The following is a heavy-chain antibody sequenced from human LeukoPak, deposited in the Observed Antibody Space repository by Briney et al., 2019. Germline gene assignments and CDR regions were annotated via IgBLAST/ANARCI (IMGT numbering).Heavy chain of an antibody. CDR1: GGSISSSNW. V-gene: IGHV4-4*02. CDR2: IYHSGST. J-gene: IGHJ5*02. D-gene: IGHD6-19*01. Sequence: SGTLSLTCAVSGGSISSSNWWSWVRQPPGKGLEWIGEIYHSGSTNYNPSLKSRVTISVDKSKNQFSLKLSSVTAADTAVYYCARVATLEYSSGWFGRWFDPWGQGTLVTVSS. CDR3: ARVATLEYSSGWFGRWFDP.